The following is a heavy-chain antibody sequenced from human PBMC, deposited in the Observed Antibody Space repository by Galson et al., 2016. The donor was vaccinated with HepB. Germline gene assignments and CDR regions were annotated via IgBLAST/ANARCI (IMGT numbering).Heavy chain of an antibody. V-gene: IGHV1-46*03. D-gene: IGHD3-3*01. Sequence: SVKVSCKASGYTFTSYFIHWVRQAPGQGLEWMGVIHPSDGSTIYAQKFQCRVIMTRDTSTTTVYMELNSLKSEDTAVYYCGRDADYGFWSGSYTLIDYWGHGTQVTVSS. J-gene: IGHJ4*01. CDR2: IHPSDGST. CDR3: GRDADYGFWSGSYTLIDY. CDR1: GYTFTSYF.